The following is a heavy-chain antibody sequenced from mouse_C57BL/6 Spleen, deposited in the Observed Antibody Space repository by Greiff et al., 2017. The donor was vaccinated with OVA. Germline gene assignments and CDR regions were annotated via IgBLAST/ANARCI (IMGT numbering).Heavy chain of an antibody. J-gene: IGHJ1*03. CDR2: IRNKANGYTT. V-gene: IGHV7-3*01. CDR3: ARYTATAGYFDV. D-gene: IGHD1-2*01. Sequence: EVMLVESGGGLVQPGGSLSLSCAASGFTFTDYYMSWVRQPPGKALEWLGFIRNKANGYTTEYSASVKGRFTISRDNSQSILYLQMNALRAEDSATYYCARYTATAGYFDVWGTGTTVTVSS. CDR1: GFTFTDYY.